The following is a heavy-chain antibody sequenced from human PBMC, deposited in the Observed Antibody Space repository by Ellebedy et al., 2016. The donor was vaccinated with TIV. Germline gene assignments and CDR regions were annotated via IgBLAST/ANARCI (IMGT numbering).Heavy chain of an antibody. J-gene: IGHJ4*02. CDR2: IIPILGIA. Sequence: AASVKVSCKASGGTFSSYAISWVRQAPGQGLEWMGRIIPILGIANYAQKFQGRVTITADKSTSTAYMELSSLRSEDTVVYYCASMTTVTTRDIDYWGQGTLVTVSS. V-gene: IGHV1-69*04. CDR1: GGTFSSYA. CDR3: ASMTTVTTRDIDY. D-gene: IGHD4-17*01.